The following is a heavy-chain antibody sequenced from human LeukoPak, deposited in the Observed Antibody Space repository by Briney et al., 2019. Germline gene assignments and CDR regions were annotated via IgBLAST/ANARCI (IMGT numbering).Heavy chain of an antibody. V-gene: IGHV4-59*08. D-gene: IGHD3-9*01. CDR1: GRSISTYY. Sequence: PSDSLSLTFTLSGRSISTYYTGSIPQPPRKGLEWIVYIYYSGSTNYHPSLKSQVPISVHTSKNQFSLKLSSVTAADTAVYYCARHVWLQPFDYLGQGSLVTVSS. CDR2: IYYSGST. J-gene: IGHJ4*02. CDR3: ARHVWLQPFDY.